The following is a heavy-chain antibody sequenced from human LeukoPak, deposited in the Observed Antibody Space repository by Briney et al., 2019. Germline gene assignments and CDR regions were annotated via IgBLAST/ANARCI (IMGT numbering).Heavy chain of an antibody. V-gene: IGHV4-4*02. CDR3: ATARSPTMAYYFDY. Sequence: SETLSLTCAVSGGSISSSNWWSWVRQPPGKGLEWIGEIYHSGSTNYNPSLKSRVTISVDTSKNQFSLYLSSVTAADTAVCYCATARSPTMAYYFDYWGQGTLVTVSS. CDR2: IYHSGST. CDR1: GGSISSSNW. D-gene: IGHD2-2*01. J-gene: IGHJ4*02.